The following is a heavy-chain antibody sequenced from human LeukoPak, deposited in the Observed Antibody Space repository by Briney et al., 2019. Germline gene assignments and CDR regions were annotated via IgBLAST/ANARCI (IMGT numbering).Heavy chain of an antibody. CDR1: GFTFSSYS. CDR3: ATTPRAMTTVTTGY. Sequence: GGSLRLSCAASGFTFSSYSMNWARQAPGKGLEWVSSISSSSSYIYYADSVKGRFTISRDNAKNSLYLQMNSLRAEDTAVYYCATTPRAMTTVTTGYWDQGTLVTVSS. CDR2: ISSSSSYI. D-gene: IGHD4-17*01. V-gene: IGHV3-21*01. J-gene: IGHJ4*02.